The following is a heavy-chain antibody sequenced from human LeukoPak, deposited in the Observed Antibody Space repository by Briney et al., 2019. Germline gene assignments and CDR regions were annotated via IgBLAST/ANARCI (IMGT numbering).Heavy chain of an antibody. CDR2: ISAYNGNT. J-gene: IGHJ5*02. D-gene: IGHD4-17*01. Sequence: ASVKVSCKASGYTFTSYGISWVRQAPGQGLEWMGWISAYNGNTNYAQKLQGRVTMTTDTSTSTAYMELRSLRSDDTAVSLCGLPPTVGWFDPWGQGTLVTVSS. V-gene: IGHV1-18*01. CDR3: GLPPTVGWFDP. CDR1: GYTFTSYG.